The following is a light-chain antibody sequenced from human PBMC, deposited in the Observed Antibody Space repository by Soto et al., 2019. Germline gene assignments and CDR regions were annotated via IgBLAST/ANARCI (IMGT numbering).Light chain of an antibody. CDR1: QSVSSN. Sequence: EIVMTHSPATLSVARVDRATLSCRASQSVSSNLAWYQQKPGQAPRLLIYGVSTRATGVPARFSGSGSGTDFTLTISSLQSEDFAVYYCQQYNNWPITFGQGTRLEIK. V-gene: IGKV3-15*01. J-gene: IGKJ5*01. CDR3: QQYNNWPIT. CDR2: GVS.